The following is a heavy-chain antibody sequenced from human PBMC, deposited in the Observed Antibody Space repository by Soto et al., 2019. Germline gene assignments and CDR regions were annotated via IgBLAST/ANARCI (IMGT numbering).Heavy chain of an antibody. D-gene: IGHD6-6*01. V-gene: IGHV3-23*01. CDR1: GYSFSTYA. CDR3: VKHAEYQLVSGFDP. Sequence: EVQLLESGGGLVQPGGSLRLSCAASGYSFSTYAMSWVRQAPGKGLEWVSGISAGGGSPFIADSVKGRFIISRDNAKDTLYLQMNSLTGEDTAIYYCVKHAEYQLVSGFDPWGQGTLVTVSS. CDR2: ISAGGGSP. J-gene: IGHJ5*02.